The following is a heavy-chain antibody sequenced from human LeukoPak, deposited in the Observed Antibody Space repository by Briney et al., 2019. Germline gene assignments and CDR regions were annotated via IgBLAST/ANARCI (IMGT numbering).Heavy chain of an antibody. CDR1: GFTFDNYA. D-gene: IGHD5-24*01. CDR3: VKIRVGRWNDAFDM. Sequence: PGGSLRLSCSASGFTFDNYAMHWVRQAPMKGLEWVASINWRSDEIGYADSVKGRFTISRDNSNNTLYLQMNSLKTEDTAIYYCVKIRVGRWNDAFDMWGHGTMVTVSS. V-gene: IGHV3-9*01. J-gene: IGHJ3*02. CDR2: INWRSDEI.